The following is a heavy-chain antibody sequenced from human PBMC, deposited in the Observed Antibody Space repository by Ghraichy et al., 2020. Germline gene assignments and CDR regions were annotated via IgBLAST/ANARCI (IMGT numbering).Heavy chain of an antibody. Sequence: SETLSLTCAVFGGSFSGYYWSWIRQPPGKGLEWIGEINYSGNTNYNPSLKSRVTISIDTSKNQFSLRLSSMTAADMAVYYCARTAQFDYWSQGTLVTVSS. CDR1: GGSFSGYY. CDR3: ARTAQFDY. J-gene: IGHJ4*02. CDR2: INYSGNT. V-gene: IGHV4-34*01.